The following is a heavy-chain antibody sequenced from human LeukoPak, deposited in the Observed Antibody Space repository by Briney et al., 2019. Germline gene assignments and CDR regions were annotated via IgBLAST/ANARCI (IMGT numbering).Heavy chain of an antibody. J-gene: IGHJ5*02. CDR3: ARSIAARPRRWFDP. CDR2: IYSSGST. CDR1: GVSISSGDYY. V-gene: IGHV4-30-4*01. Sequence: PSQTLSLTCTVSGVSISSGDYYWSWIRQPPGKGLEWIGYIYSSGSTYYNPSLKSRVTMSVDTSKNQFSLKLSSVTAADTAVYYCARSIAARPRRWFDPWGQGTLVTVSS. D-gene: IGHD6-6*01.